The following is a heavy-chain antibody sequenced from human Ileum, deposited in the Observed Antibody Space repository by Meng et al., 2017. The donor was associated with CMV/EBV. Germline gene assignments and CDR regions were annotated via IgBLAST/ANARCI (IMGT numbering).Heavy chain of an antibody. CDR1: GGSISSYY. CDR3: ARAGRDYYGSGKVYYGMDV. Sequence: SETLSLTCTVSGGSISSYYWSWIRQPPGKGLEWIGYIYYSGSTNYNPSLKSRVTISVDTSKNQFSLNLSSVTAADTAVYYCARAGRDYYGSGKVYYGMDVWGQGTTVTVSS. V-gene: IGHV4-59*01. CDR2: IYYSGST. J-gene: IGHJ6*02. D-gene: IGHD3-10*01.